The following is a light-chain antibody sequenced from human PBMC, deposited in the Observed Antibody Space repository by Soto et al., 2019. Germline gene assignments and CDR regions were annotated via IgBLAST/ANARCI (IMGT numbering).Light chain of an antibody. J-gene: IGLJ3*02. CDR2: AND. CDR3: QSYDSSLGGSGV. CDR1: SSNIGAGFD. Sequence: QSVLTQPPSVSGAPGQRLTISCAGTSSNIGAGFDVHWYQQLPGTAPKLLIYANDDRPSGVPDRFSGSTSGTSASLAITGLQAEDAADYYCQSYDSSLGGSGVFGGGTKLTVL. V-gene: IGLV1-40*01.